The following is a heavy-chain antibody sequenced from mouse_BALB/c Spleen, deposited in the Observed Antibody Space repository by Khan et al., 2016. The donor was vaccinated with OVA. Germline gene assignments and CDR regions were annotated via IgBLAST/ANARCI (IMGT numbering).Heavy chain of an antibody. Sequence: VELVESGAELAKPGASVKMSCKASGYTFTSYWMHWVKQRPGQGLEWIGYINPSTDYTEYNQKFKDKATLTADKSSNTAYMQLTSLTSEDSAAYYCTSPGSCSAGFTYWGQGTLVTVSA. CDR1: GYTFTSYW. CDR2: INPSTDYT. J-gene: IGHJ3*01. CDR3: TSPGSCSAGFTY. D-gene: IGHD1-1*01. V-gene: IGHV1-7*01.